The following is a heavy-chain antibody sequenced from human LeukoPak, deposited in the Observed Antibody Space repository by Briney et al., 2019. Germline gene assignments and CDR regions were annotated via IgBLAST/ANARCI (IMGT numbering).Heavy chain of an antibody. J-gene: IGHJ3*01. CDR2: ISSSGSTI. Sequence: GGSLRLSCAASGLTFSDYYMSWIRQAPGKGLEWVSYISSSGSTIYYADSVKGRFTISRDNAKNSLYLQMNSLRAEDTAVYYCARALTRDALDLWGQGTMVTVSS. CDR3: ARALTRDALDL. CDR1: GLTFSDYY. V-gene: IGHV3-11*04.